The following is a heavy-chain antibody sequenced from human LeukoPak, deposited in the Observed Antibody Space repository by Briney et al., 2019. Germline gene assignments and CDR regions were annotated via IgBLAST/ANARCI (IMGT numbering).Heavy chain of an antibody. CDR3: ATYDAYYYDSSGYPLGY. V-gene: IGHV1-24*01. J-gene: IGHJ4*02. Sequence: ASVKVSCKVSGYTLTELSMHWVRQAPGKGLEWMGGFDPEDGETIYAQKFQGRVTMTEDTSTGTAYMELSSLRSEDTAVYYCATYDAYYYDSSGYPLGYWGQGTLVTVSS. D-gene: IGHD3-22*01. CDR1: GYTLTELS. CDR2: FDPEDGET.